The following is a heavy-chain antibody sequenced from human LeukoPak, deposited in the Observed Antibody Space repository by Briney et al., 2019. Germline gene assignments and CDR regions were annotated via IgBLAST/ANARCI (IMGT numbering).Heavy chain of an antibody. J-gene: IGHJ6*02. CDR1: GFTFNRNA. Sequence: SGGSLRLSCAASGFTFNRNAISWVRQAPGKGLEWVSTIGGSGDKTFYADSVKGRFTISRDNAKNTLYLQMNSLRAEDTAVYYCARGRIPLVREHMAVWGQGTTVTVSS. V-gene: IGHV3-23*01. D-gene: IGHD3-10*01. CDR3: ARGRIPLVREHMAV. CDR2: IGGSGDKT.